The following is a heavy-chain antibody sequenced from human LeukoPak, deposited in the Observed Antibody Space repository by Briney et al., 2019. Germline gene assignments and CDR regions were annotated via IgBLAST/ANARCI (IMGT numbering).Heavy chain of an antibody. V-gene: IGHV3-23*01. CDR3: EKCSSNNCLFDY. J-gene: IGHJ4*02. Sequence: GGSLRLSCAASGFTFSSYAMGWVRQAPGKGLEWVSALNRGSTNTYYADSVRGRFTISRDNSRNTLYLQMNSLRAEDTALYYCEKCSSNNCLFDYWGQGTLVTVSS. CDR1: GFTFSSYA. D-gene: IGHD2-2*01. CDR2: LNRGSTNT.